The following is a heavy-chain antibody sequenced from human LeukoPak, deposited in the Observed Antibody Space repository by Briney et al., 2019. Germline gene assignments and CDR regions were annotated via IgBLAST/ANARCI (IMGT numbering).Heavy chain of an antibody. CDR2: ISGSGGST. Sequence: GGSLRLSCAASGFTFSSYAMSWVRQAPGKGLEWVSAISGSGGSTYYADSVKGRFTISRDNSKNTLYLQMNSLRAEDTAVYYCAKKELELRIYYYGMDVWGQGTTVTVSS. D-gene: IGHD1-7*01. CDR3: AKKELELRIYYYGMDV. V-gene: IGHV3-23*01. CDR1: GFTFSSYA. J-gene: IGHJ6*02.